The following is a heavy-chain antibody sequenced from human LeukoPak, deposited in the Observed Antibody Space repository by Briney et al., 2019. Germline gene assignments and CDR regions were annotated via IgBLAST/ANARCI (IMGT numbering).Heavy chain of an antibody. D-gene: IGHD3-22*01. Sequence: GGSLRLSCAASQFTFSDYYMSWIRQAPGKGLEWVSYISTSGGTIYYGDSVKGRFTISRDNAKNSPYLQMNSLQVEDTAVYYCARFLYYYDSSPLDYWGQGTLVTVSS. CDR2: ISTSGGTI. V-gene: IGHV3-11*01. CDR3: ARFLYYYDSSPLDY. CDR1: QFTFSDYY. J-gene: IGHJ4*02.